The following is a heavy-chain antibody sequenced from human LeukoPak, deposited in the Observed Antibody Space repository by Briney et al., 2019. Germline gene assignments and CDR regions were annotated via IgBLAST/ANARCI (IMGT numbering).Heavy chain of an antibody. D-gene: IGHD4-17*01. V-gene: IGHV1-8*03. CDR2: MNPNSGNT. CDR1: GYTFTSYD. Sequence: ASVKVSCKASGYTFTSYDINWVRQATGQGLEWMGWMNPNSGNTGYAQKFQGRVTITRNTSISTAYMELSSLRSEDTAVYYCARGGWDYGDYRPVDYWGQGTLVTVSS. CDR3: ARGGWDYGDYRPVDY. J-gene: IGHJ4*02.